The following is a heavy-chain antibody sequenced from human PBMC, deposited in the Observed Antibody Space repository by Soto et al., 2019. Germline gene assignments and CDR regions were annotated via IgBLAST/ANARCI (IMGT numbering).Heavy chain of an antibody. CDR3: ARPPPVKGIAAAGPLIPGYFQH. CDR1: GFTFSSYG. J-gene: IGHJ1*01. V-gene: IGHV3-33*01. D-gene: IGHD6-13*01. CDR2: IWYDGSNK. Sequence: QVQLVESGGGVVQPGRSLRLSCAASGFTFSSYGMHWVRQAPGKGLEWVAVIWYDGSNKYYADSVKGRFTISRDNSKNTLYLQMNSLRAEDTAVYYCARPPPVKGIAAAGPLIPGYFQHWGQGTLVTVSS.